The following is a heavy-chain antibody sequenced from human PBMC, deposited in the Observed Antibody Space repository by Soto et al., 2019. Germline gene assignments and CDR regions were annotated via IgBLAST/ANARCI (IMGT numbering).Heavy chain of an antibody. CDR3: VTTTAGDY. V-gene: IGHV1-18*04. CDR1: CYTFSNYG. CDR2: INPYDGHT. Sequence: QVQLVQSGAEVKNPGASVKVSCTASCYTFSNYGITWVRQAPGQGLEWMGWINPYDGHTNYAQKFQGRVTMTTDTSTSTAYMEVKSLTFHDTAVYYGVTTTAGDYWGQGTLVTVSS. J-gene: IGHJ4*02. D-gene: IGHD6-13*01.